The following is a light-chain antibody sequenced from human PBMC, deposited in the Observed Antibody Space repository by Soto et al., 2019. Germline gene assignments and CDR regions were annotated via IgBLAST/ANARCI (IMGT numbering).Light chain of an antibody. V-gene: IGKV3-15*01. CDR1: QSVSSN. CDR3: QQYNNWPPGRT. J-gene: IGKJ1*01. Sequence: EIVMTQSPATLSVSPGERATLSCRASQSVSSNLAWYQQKPGQAPRLLIYGASTRATGIPARFSGSGSGTEFTLTISSLQSKDFAVYYCQQYNNWPPGRTFGQGTKAEIK. CDR2: GAS.